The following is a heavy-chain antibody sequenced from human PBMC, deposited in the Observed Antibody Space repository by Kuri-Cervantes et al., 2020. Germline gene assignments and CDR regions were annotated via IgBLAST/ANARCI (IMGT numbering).Heavy chain of an antibody. Sequence: LSLTCAASGFTFSSYGMHWVRQAPGKGLEWVAVISYDGSNKYYADSVKGRFTISRDNSKNTLYLQMNSLRAEDTAVYYCAREVGLRFFEGGMDVWGQGTTVTVSS. V-gene: IGHV3-33*05. D-gene: IGHD3-3*01. J-gene: IGHJ6*02. CDR2: ISYDGSNK. CDR1: GFTFSSYG. CDR3: AREVGLRFFEGGMDV.